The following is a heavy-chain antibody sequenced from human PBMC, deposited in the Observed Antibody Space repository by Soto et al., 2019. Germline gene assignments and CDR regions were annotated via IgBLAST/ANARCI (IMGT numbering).Heavy chain of an antibody. CDR3: ARGRANVAPNWFDP. J-gene: IGHJ5*02. CDR2: INPKTGET. CDR1: GYSFSAYY. V-gene: IGHV1-2*04. D-gene: IGHD5-12*01. Sequence: QVQLVQSGTEVQKPGASVKISCKASGYSFSAYYVHWVRQAPGQGLEWMGWINPKTGETKFAQRFKGWVTLTRDTSINTVSMVRPSDDTAVYFCARGRANVAPNWFDPWGQGTLVIVSS.